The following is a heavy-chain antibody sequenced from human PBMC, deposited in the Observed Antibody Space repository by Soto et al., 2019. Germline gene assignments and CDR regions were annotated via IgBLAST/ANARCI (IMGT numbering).Heavy chain of an antibody. J-gene: IGHJ6*02. CDR3: ARAHHIYCSGGSCYSGGMDV. D-gene: IGHD2-15*01. CDR1: GFTFSSYD. Sequence: EVQLVESGGGLVQPGGSLRLSCAASGFTFSSYDMHWVRQATGKGLEWVSAIGTAGDTYYPGSVKGRFTISRENAKNSLYPQMNSLRAEDTAVYYCARAHHIYCSGGSCYSGGMDVWGQGTTVTVSS. CDR2: IGTAGDT. V-gene: IGHV3-13*01.